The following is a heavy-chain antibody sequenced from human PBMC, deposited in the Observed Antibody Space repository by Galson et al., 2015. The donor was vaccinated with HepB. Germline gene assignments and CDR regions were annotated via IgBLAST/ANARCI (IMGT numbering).Heavy chain of an antibody. Sequence: SLRLSCAASGFIFSSYSMNWVRQAPGKGLEWVSSISSSSSHIHYADSVKGRFTISRGNAKNSLYLQMNSLRVEDTAVYYCARTSPRTSGHDDFFVQDYWGQGTLVTVSS. V-gene: IGHV3-21*01. J-gene: IGHJ4*02. CDR1: GFIFSSYS. D-gene: IGHD5-12*01. CDR2: ISSSSSHI. CDR3: ARTSPRTSGHDDFFVQDY.